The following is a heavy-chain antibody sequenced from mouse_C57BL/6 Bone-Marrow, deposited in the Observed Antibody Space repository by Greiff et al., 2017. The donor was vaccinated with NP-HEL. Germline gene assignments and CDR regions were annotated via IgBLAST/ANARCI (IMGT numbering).Heavy chain of an antibody. D-gene: IGHD3-2*02. CDR2: IHPNSGST. V-gene: IGHV1-64*01. Sequence: QVQLQHPGAELVKPGASVKLSCKASGYTFTSYWMHWVKQRPGQGLEWIGMIHPNSGSTNYNEKFKSKATLTVDKSSSTAYMQLSSLTSEDSAVYYCASQTAQATRYFDYWGQGTTLTVSS. J-gene: IGHJ2*01. CDR3: ASQTAQATRYFDY. CDR1: GYTFTSYW.